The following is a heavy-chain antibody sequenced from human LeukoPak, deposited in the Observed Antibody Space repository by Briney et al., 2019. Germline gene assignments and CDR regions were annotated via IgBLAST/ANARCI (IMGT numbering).Heavy chain of an antibody. D-gene: IGHD4-4*01. J-gene: IGHJ4*02. V-gene: IGHV4-59*01. CDR2: IYYSGST. CDR3: ARDYRGYFDY. Sequence: SETLSLTCTVSGGSISSYYWSWIRQSPGKGLEWIGYIYYSGSTNYNPSLKSRVTISVDTSKNQFSLKLSSVTAADTAVYYCARDYRGYFDYWGQGTLVTVSS. CDR1: GGSISSYY.